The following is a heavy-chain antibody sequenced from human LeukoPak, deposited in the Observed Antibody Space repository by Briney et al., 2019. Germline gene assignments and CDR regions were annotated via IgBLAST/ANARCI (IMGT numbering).Heavy chain of an antibody. CDR2: INPNSGGT. CDR1: GYTFTGYY. CDR3: ARGGRSSGWYKWFDP. J-gene: IGHJ5*02. Sequence: ASVKVSCKASGYTFTGYYMHWVRQAPGQGLEWMGWINPNSGGTNYAQKFQGRVTMTRDTSISTAYMELSRLRSDDTAVYYCARGGRSSGWYKWFDPWGQGTLVTVSS. V-gene: IGHV1-2*02. D-gene: IGHD6-19*01.